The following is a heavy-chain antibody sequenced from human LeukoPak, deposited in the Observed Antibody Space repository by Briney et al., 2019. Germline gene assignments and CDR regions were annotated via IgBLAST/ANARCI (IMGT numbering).Heavy chain of an antibody. Sequence: GWSLRLSCAASGFTFDDYAMHWVRQAPGKGLEWVSLISGDGGSTYYADSVKGRFTISRDNSKNSLYLQMNSLRTEDTALYYCAKDRPPYYYDSSGYQDYWGQGTLVTVSS. CDR3: AKDRPPYYYDSSGYQDY. CDR1: GFTFDDYA. J-gene: IGHJ4*02. V-gene: IGHV3-43*02. D-gene: IGHD3-22*01. CDR2: ISGDGGST.